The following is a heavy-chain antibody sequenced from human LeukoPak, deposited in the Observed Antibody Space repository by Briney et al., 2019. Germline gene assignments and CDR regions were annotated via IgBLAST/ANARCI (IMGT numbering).Heavy chain of an antibody. CDR2: IYYSGST. V-gene: IGHV4-30-4*08. D-gene: IGHD2-15*01. CDR1: GGSISSVDYY. Sequence: SETLSLTCTVSGGSISSVDYYWSWIRQPPGKGLEWIGYIYYSGSTYYNPSLKSRVTISVDTSKNQFSLKLSSVTAADTAVYYCARVTRGCIDYWGQGPVVTVSS. J-gene: IGHJ4*02. CDR3: ARVTRGCIDY.